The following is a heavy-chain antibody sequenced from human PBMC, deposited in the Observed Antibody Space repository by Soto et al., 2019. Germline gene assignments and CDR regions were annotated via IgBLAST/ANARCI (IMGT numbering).Heavy chain of an antibody. CDR2: ISYDGSNK. V-gene: IGHV3-30-3*01. Sequence: QVQLVASGGGVVQPGRSLRLSCAASGFTFSSYAMHWVRQAPGKGLEWVAVISYDGSNKYYADSVKGRFTISRDNSKNTLYLQMNSLRAEDTAVYYCARDRIYGDYQGYYFDYWGQGTLVTVSS. CDR1: GFTFSSYA. D-gene: IGHD4-17*01. J-gene: IGHJ4*02. CDR3: ARDRIYGDYQGYYFDY.